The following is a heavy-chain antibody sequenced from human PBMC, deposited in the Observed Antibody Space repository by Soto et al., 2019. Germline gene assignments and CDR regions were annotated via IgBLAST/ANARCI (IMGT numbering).Heavy chain of an antibody. D-gene: IGHD1-26*01. CDR3: ARGEQYSGRIFDY. J-gene: IGHJ4*01. CDR1: GDSVSSSSAG. Sequence: HSQTLSRTCAITGDSVSSSSAGWSWVRQSPSRGLEWLGRTYYRSKWYYEYAVSVRGRITINPDTSKNQYSLQLNSVTPEDTAVYFCARGEQYSGRIFDYWGQGTLVTVSS. V-gene: IGHV6-1*01. CDR2: TYYRSKWYY.